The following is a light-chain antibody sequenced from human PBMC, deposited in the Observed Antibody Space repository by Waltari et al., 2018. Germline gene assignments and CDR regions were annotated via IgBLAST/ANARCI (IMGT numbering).Light chain of an antibody. CDR2: ETS. Sequence: DIVLTQSPSTLPLSPGEGATLSCRASERISTSLAWYQQKPGQAPRLLMYETSNRAPGIPGRFSGSGSGTDFPLTISRLTPDDFAVYYYLQCRAWPYTFGQGTKVEIK. CDR1: ERISTS. V-gene: IGKV3-11*01. J-gene: IGKJ2*01. CDR3: LQCRAWPYT.